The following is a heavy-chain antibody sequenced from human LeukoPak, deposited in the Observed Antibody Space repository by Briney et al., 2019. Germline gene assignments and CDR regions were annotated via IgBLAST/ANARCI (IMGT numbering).Heavy chain of an antibody. CDR1: GGPFSGYY. D-gene: IGHD2-21*01. J-gene: IGHJ3*02. Sequence: PSETLSLTCAVYGGPFSGYYWSWIRQPPGKGLEWIGEINHSGSTNYNPSLKSRVTISVDTSKNQFSLKLSSVTAADTAVYYCARYPVVAIANRKAFDIWGQGTMVTVSS. CDR3: ARYPVVAIANRKAFDI. CDR2: INHSGST. V-gene: IGHV4-34*01.